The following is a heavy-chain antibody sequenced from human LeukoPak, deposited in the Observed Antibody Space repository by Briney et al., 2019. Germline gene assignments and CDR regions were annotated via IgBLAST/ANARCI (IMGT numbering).Heavy chain of an antibody. J-gene: IGHJ4*02. V-gene: IGHV1-46*03. CDR3: ARRRGDYYDSSGPNFDY. Sequence: ASVKVSCKASGYTFTSYYMHWVRQAPGQGLEWMGRINPSGGSTSYAQKFQGRVTMTRDTSTSTVYMELSSLRSEDTAVYYCARRRGDYYDSSGPNFDYWGQGTLVTVSS. CDR1: GYTFTSYY. D-gene: IGHD3-22*01. CDR2: INPSGGST.